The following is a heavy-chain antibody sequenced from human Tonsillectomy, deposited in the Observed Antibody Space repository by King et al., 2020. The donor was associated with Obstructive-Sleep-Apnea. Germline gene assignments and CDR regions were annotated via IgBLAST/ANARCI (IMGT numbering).Heavy chain of an antibody. Sequence: VQLQESGPGLVKPSGTLSLTFAVSGGSISSSNWWSCVCQPPGQGLECIGEIYHSGSTNYNPSLKSRVTISVDKSKNQFSLKLSSVTAADTALYYCATLSTTVVTPRDFDYWGQGTLVTVSS. D-gene: IGHD4-23*01. J-gene: IGHJ4*02. CDR3: ATLSTTVVTPRDFDY. CDR2: IYHSGST. CDR1: GGSISSSNW. V-gene: IGHV4-4*02.